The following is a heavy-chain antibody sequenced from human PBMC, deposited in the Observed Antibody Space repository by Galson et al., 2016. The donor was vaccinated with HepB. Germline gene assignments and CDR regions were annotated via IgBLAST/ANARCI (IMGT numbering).Heavy chain of an antibody. J-gene: IGHJ2*01. CDR1: GFTFSIYS. CDR3: TRDSTNFDL. V-gene: IGHV3-21*01. CDR2: ISSSSNDI. Sequence: SLRLSCAASGFTFSIYSMSWVRQAPGKGLQWVSSISSSSNDIQYADSMKGRFTISRDNSKNSLYLQMFSLRADDTAVYYCTRDSTNFDLWGRGAL.